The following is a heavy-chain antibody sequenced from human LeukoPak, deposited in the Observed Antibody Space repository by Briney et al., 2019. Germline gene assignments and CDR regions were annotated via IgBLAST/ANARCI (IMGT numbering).Heavy chain of an antibody. J-gene: IGHJ4*02. V-gene: IGHV3-9*01. Sequence: GGSLRLSCAASGFTFDDYAMHWVRQAPGKGLEGVSGISWNSGSIGYADSVKGRFTISRDNAKNSLYLQMNSLRAEDTALYSCAKGRSGSSFDYWGQGTLVTVSS. CDR3: AKGRSGSSFDY. CDR2: ISWNSGSI. D-gene: IGHD6-25*01. CDR1: GFTFDDYA.